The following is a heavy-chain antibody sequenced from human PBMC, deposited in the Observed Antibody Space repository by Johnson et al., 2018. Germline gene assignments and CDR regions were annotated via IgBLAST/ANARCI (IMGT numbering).Heavy chain of an antibody. CDR1: GYSFTSYW. D-gene: IGHD5-18*01. J-gene: IGHJ6*03. V-gene: IGHV5-51*03. CDR3: ARGRGSSYWRDYYRDV. Sequence: VQLVESGAEVKKPGESLKISCKGSGYSFTSYWIGWVRQMPGKGLEWMGIIYPGDSDTRYSPSFQGQVTISADTSISTPYLQCSSLKASDTAMYYCARGRGSSYWRDYYRDVWGKGTTVTVS. CDR2: IYPGDSDT.